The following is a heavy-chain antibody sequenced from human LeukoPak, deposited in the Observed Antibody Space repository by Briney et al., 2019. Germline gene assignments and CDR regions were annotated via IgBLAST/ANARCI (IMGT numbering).Heavy chain of an antibody. J-gene: IGHJ4*02. V-gene: IGHV1-18*04. Sequence: ASVKVSCKASGYTFTGYYMHWVRQAPGQGLEWMGWISAYNGNTNYAQKLQGRVTMTTDTSTSTAYMELRSLRSDDTAVYYCARVGITMVRGVIDDWGQGTLVTVSS. CDR2: ISAYNGNT. CDR1: GYTFTGYY. D-gene: IGHD3-10*01. CDR3: ARVGITMVRGVIDD.